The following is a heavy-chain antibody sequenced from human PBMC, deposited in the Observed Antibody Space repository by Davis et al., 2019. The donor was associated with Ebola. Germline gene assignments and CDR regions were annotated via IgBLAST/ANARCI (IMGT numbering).Heavy chain of an antibody. CDR1: GFTFSSYS. V-gene: IGHV3-48*02. CDR2: ISSSSTI. D-gene: IGHD7-27*01. J-gene: IGHJ4*02. Sequence: GESLKISCAASGFTFSSYSMNWVRQAPGKGLEWVSYISSSSTIYYADSVKGRFTISRDNAKNSLYLQMNSLRDEDTAVYYCARGPVNWGFGYWGQGTLVTVSS. CDR3: ARGPVNWGFGY.